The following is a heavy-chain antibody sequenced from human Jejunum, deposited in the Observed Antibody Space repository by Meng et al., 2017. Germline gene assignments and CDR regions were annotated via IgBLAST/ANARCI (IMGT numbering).Heavy chain of an antibody. CDR1: DGSISSGNYY. D-gene: IGHD6-19*01. J-gene: IGHJ5*02. CDR3: AREKGWYDGTQNWFDP. V-gene: IGHV4-61*09. CDR2: IYLTGST. Sequence: SETLSLTCTVSDGSISSGNYYWSWIRQPAGKGLEWIGHIYLTGSTNYNPSLMSRVTISSDTSKNQISLRLNSVTAADTAVYYCAREKGWYDGTQNWFDPWGQGTLVTVSS.